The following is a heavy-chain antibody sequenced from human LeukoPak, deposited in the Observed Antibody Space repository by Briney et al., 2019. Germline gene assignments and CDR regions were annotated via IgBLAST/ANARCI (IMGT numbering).Heavy chain of an antibody. V-gene: IGHV1-2*02. CDR3: ARPREMTTVTTFWFDS. J-gene: IGHJ5*01. CDR1: GYTFTGYY. CDR2: INPNSGGT. D-gene: IGHD4-17*01. Sequence: ASVKVSCKASGYTFTGYYMHWVRQAPGQGLEWMGWINPNSGGTNYAQKFQGRVTMTRDTSISTAYMELSRLRSDDTAVYYCARPREMTTVTTFWFDSWGQGTLVTVSS.